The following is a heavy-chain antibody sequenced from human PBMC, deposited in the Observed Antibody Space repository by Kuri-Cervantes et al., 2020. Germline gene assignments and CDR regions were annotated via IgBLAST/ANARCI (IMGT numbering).Heavy chain of an antibody. CDR2: ISGGGGST. D-gene: IGHD6-19*01. CDR1: GFTFDDYA. CDR3: ARDVGGSGHEYFQH. Sequence: GESLKISCAASGFTFDDYAMTWVRQAPGKGLEWVSSISGGGGSTYYADSVEGRFTISRDNSKNTLYLQMNSLRAEDTAVYYCARDVGGSGHEYFQHWGQGTLVTVSS. J-gene: IGHJ1*01. V-gene: IGHV3-23*01.